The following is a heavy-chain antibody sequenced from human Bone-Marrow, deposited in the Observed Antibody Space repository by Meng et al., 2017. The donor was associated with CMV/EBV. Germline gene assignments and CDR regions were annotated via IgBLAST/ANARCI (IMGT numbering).Heavy chain of an antibody. V-gene: IGHV1-46*01. CDR2: INLSGGST. CDR3: AFASYSSSLTPQFDP. Sequence: ASVKVSCKASGYTFTSYYMHWVRQAPGQGLEWMGIINLSGGSTSYAQKFQGRVTMTRDTSTSTVYMELSSLRSEDTAVYYCAFASYSSSLTPQFDPWGQGTLVTVSS. CDR1: GYTFTSYY. J-gene: IGHJ5*02. D-gene: IGHD6-13*01.